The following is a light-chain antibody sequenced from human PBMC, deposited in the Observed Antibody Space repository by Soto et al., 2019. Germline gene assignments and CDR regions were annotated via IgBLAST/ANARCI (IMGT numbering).Light chain of an antibody. V-gene: IGKV3-11*01. Sequence: EIVLTQSPATLSLSPGERATLSCRASQSVSSYLAWYQQKPGQAPRLLIYDASNRATGIPARFSGSGSGTDFTLTISSLEPEDFEVYYCQQHSNWPLFTFGPGTKVDIK. CDR1: QSVSSY. J-gene: IGKJ3*01. CDR2: DAS. CDR3: QQHSNWPLFT.